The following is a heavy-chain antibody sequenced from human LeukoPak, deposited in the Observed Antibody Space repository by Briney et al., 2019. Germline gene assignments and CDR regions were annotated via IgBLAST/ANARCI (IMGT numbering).Heavy chain of an antibody. CDR1: GGSVSSTYY. Sequence: SETLSLTCTVSGGSVSSTYYWSWIRQPPGKGLEWIGYIYYSGSTNYNPSLKSRVTLSLDTSKNQFSLKVSSVTAADTAVYYCARRPPALGAFDIWGQGTMVSVSS. CDR3: ARRPPALGAFDI. V-gene: IGHV4-61*01. D-gene: IGHD6-6*01. CDR2: IYYSGST. J-gene: IGHJ3*02.